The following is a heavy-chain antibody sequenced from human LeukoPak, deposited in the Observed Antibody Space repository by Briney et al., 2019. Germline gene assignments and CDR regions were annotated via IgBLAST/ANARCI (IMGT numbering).Heavy chain of an antibody. CDR3: ARLRGIAARPYFDY. V-gene: IGHV4-39*01. J-gene: IGHJ4*02. Sequence: SETLSLTCTVSGGSISSSSYYWGWIRQPPGKGLEWIGSIYYSGSTYYNPSLKSRVTISEDTSKNQFSLKLSSVTAADTAVYYCARLRGIAARPYFDYWGQGTLVTVSS. D-gene: IGHD6-6*01. CDR2: IYYSGST. CDR1: GGSISSSSYY.